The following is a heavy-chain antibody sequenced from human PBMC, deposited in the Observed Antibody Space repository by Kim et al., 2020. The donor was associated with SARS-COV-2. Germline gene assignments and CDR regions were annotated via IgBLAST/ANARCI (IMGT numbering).Heavy chain of an antibody. D-gene: IGHD6-19*01. CDR3: ARDGDLGISSGPPGIPGDYYGMDV. CDR2: ISAYNGNT. J-gene: IGHJ6*02. V-gene: IGHV1-18*01. Sequence: ASVKVSCKASGYTFTSYGISWVRQAPGQGLEWMGWISAYNGNTNYAQKLQGRVTMTTDTSTSTAYMELRSLRSDDTAVYYCARDGDLGISSGPPGIPGDYYGMDVWGQGTTVTVSS. CDR1: GYTFTSYG.